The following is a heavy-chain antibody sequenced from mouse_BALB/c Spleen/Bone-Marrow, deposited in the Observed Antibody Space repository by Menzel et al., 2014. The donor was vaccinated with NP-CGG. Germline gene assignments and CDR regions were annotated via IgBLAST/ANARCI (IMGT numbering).Heavy chain of an antibody. J-gene: IGHJ4*01. CDR1: GYAFTNYL. CDR2: INPGNGGT. Sequence: VQLQQSGAELVRPGTSVKVSCKASGYAFTNYLIEWVKQRPGQGLEWIGVINPGNGGTNYNEKFKAKATLTADKSSSTAYMQLSSLTSDDSAVYFCARCLTGTSAMDYWGQGTSVTVSS. D-gene: IGHD4-1*01. V-gene: IGHV1-54*01. CDR3: ARCLTGTSAMDY.